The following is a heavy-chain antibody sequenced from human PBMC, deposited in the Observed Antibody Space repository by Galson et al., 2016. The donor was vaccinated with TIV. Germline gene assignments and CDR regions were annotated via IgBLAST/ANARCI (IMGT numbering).Heavy chain of an antibody. CDR2: IRGNGRET. V-gene: IGHV3-23*01. D-gene: IGHD2/OR15-2a*01. CDR1: GFIFSDYA. Sequence: SLRLSCAASGFIFSDYALSWVRQAPGKGLEWVSGIRGNGRETSYVDSVKGRFTISRENSKNMLYLQMSSLRAEDTAPYYCAKDSFYDSDAFDAWGQGTMVTVAS. J-gene: IGHJ3*01. CDR3: AKDSFYDSDAFDA.